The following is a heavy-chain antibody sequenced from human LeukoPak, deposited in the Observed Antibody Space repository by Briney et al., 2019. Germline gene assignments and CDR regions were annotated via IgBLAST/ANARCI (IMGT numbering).Heavy chain of an antibody. J-gene: IGHJ4*01. CDR2: IRNKANSYTT. CDR3: ARDQSYNLDY. V-gene: IGHV3-72*01. CDR1: GFTFSDHY. D-gene: IGHD1-14*01. Sequence: GGSLRLSCAASGFTFSDHYMDCVRHTPGKGLECLGRIRNKANSYTTEYAASVKGRFTLSRDDSKNSVYLQMNSLKTEDTAVYCCARDQSYNLDYWGQGTLVTVSS.